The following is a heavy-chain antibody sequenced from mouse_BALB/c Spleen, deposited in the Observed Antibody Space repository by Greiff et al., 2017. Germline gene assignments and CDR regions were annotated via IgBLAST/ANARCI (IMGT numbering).Heavy chain of an antibody. Sequence: VQLQQSGAELARPGASVKLSCKASGYTFTSYWMQWVKQRPGQGLEWIGAIYPGDGDTRYTQKFKGKATLTADESSSTAYMQLSSLASEDSAVYYCARIYYGNYYYAMDYWGQGTSVNVSS. D-gene: IGHD2-1*01. CDR1: GYTFTSYW. V-gene: IGHV1-87*01. CDR3: ARIYYGNYYYAMDY. J-gene: IGHJ4*01. CDR2: IYPGDGDT.